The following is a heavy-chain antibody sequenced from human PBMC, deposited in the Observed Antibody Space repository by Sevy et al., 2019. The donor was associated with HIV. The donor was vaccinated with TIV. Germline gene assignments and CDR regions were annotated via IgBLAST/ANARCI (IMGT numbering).Heavy chain of an antibody. CDR3: ARGGYSYGKNWFDP. J-gene: IGHJ5*02. Sequence: SETLSLTCAVYGGSFSGYYWSWIRQPPGKGLEWIGEINHSGSTNYNPSLKSRVTISVDTSKNQFSLKLSSVTAADTAVYYCARGGYSYGKNWFDPWGLGTLVTVSS. V-gene: IGHV4-34*01. CDR2: INHSGST. D-gene: IGHD5-18*01. CDR1: GGSFSGYY.